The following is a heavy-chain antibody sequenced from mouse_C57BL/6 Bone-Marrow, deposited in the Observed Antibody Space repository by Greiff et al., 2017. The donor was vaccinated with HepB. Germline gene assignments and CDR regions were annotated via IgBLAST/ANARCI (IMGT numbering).Heavy chain of an antibody. Sequence: VQGVESGAELAKPGASVKLSCKASGYTFTSYWMHWVKQRPGQGLDWIGYINPSSGYTKYNQKFKDKATLTVDKSSSTAYMQLSSLTYEDSSVCYCARNYYGSSPLYYFDYWGQGTTLTVSS. CDR3: ARNYYGSSPLYYFDY. D-gene: IGHD1-1*01. CDR1: GYTFTSYW. CDR2: INPSSGYT. J-gene: IGHJ2*01. V-gene: IGHV1-7*01.